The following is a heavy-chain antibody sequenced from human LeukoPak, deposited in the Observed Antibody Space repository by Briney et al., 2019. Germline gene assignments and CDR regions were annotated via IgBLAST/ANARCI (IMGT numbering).Heavy chain of an antibody. V-gene: IGHV3-48*03. Sequence: PGGSQRLSCAASGMSFSSYEMNWVSQAPGKGLEWVSHISSDGHVETYVDSVRGRFSMSRDNAKDLLFLQMDGLRAEDTAVYYCARDTLNGPFVISLDYWGQRAMVDDSS. CDR2: ISSDGHVE. CDR3: ARDTLNGPFVISLDY. CDR1: GMSFSSYE. J-gene: IGHJ4*02. D-gene: IGHD3-9*01.